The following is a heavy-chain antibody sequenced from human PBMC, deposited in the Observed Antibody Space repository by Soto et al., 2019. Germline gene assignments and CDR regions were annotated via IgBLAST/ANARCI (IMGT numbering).Heavy chain of an antibody. CDR3: AKDSLKGDYSIYHPGDY. J-gene: IGHJ4*02. CDR2: IAYDGSNQ. CDR1: GFTFSNYT. V-gene: IGHV3-30-3*01. Sequence: PGGSLRLSCEASGFTFSNYTMHWVRQSPGKGLEWVSVIAYDGSNQFYADSVKGRFTISRDSSENTLYLQMSSLRAEDTAVYYCAKDSLKGDYSIYHPGDYWGQGTLVTVSS. D-gene: IGHD4-17*01.